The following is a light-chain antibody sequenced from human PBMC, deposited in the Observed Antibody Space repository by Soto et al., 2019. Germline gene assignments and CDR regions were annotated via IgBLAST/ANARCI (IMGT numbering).Light chain of an antibody. CDR2: KAS. Sequence: RITQSPSSLSASVGDRVTITCRASQSISSYLNCYQQKPGKAPNLLIHKASHLESGVPSRFRGSGSGTEFTLTISSLQPGDFATYYCQHYNTYPWTFGQRTKVDIK. V-gene: IGKV1-5*03. J-gene: IGKJ1*01. CDR3: QHYNTYPWT. CDR1: QSISSY.